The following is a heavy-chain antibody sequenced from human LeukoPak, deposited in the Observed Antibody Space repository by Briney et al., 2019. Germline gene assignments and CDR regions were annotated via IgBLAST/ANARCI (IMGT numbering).Heavy chain of an antibody. CDR2: IKQDGGEE. V-gene: IGHV3-7*01. D-gene: IGHD1-26*01. Sequence: GGSLRLSCVASGFAFSSYWMTWVRQAPGKGLEWVANIKQDGGEEYYVDSVKGRFTISRDNAKNSLSLQMNSLRVEDTAVYYCARLGGSYYTYWGQGTLVTVSS. J-gene: IGHJ4*02. CDR1: GFAFSSYW. CDR3: ARLGGSYYTY.